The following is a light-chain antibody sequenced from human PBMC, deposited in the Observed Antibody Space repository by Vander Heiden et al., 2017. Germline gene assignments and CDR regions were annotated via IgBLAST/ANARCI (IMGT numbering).Light chain of an antibody. V-gene: IGKV1-39*01. J-gene: IGKJ2*01. CDR1: KSISSY. Sequence: DMQKTHSPSSPSASVGDRVTITCRASKSISSYLNWYQQKPGKAPKLLIYAASSLQSGVPSRFSGSGSGTDFTLTISSLQPEDFATYYCQQSYSTPYTFGQGTKLEIK. CDR2: AAS. CDR3: QQSYSTPYT.